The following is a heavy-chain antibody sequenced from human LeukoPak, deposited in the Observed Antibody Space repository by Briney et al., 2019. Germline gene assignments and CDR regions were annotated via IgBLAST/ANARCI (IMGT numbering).Heavy chain of an antibody. Sequence: SETLSLTCTVSGASVSSASYWTWIRQPPGKGVEWIAHIYNGVNTNYNPSLKSRVTISVDTSKNQFSLRLNSVTAADTAVYYCARSRTFNSGAFDPWGQGSLVTVPS. J-gene: IGHJ5*02. CDR2: IYNGVNT. CDR1: GASVSSASY. CDR3: ARSRTFNSGAFDP. V-gene: IGHV4-61*01. D-gene: IGHD1-26*01.